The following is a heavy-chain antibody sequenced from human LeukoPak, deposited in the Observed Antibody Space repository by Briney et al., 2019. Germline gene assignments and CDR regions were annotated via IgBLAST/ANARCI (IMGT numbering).Heavy chain of an antibody. CDR2: ISAYNGNK. CDR1: GYTFTSYG. D-gene: IGHD1-26*01. CDR3: ARDQPRRGPGNHDY. J-gene: IGHJ4*02. V-gene: IGHV1-18*01. Sequence: GASVKVSCKASGYTFTSYGISWVRQAPGQGLDWMGWISAYNGNKVYAQELQGRVTMTTDTSTSTAYMELRSLRSDDTAVYYCARDQPRRGPGNHDYWGQGTLVTVSS.